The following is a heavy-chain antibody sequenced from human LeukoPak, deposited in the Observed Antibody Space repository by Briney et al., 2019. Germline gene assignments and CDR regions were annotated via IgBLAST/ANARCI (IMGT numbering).Heavy chain of an antibody. CDR3: ARDTRSTVYYYYYGMDV. V-gene: IGHV4-39*07. CDR2: IYYSGST. J-gene: IGHJ6*02. Sequence: SETLSLTCTVSGGSISSSSYYWGWIRQPPGKGLEWIGSIYYSGSTYYNPSLKSRVTISVDTSKNQFSLKLSSVTAADTAVYYCARDTRSTVYYYYYGMDVWGQGTTVTVSS. CDR1: GGSISSSSYY. D-gene: IGHD4-17*01.